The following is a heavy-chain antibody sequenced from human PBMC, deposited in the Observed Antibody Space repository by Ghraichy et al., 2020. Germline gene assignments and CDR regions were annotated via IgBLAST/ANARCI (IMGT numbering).Heavy chain of an antibody. J-gene: IGHJ3*02. CDR1: TFSFSAYS. D-gene: IGHD2-2*01. CDR3: ARAIDIVVVPADYPFDM. Sequence: GESLNISCAASTFSFSAYSMNWIRQAPGKGLEWVSSISSSSRQIYYADSVKGRFTISRDNAKDSLYLQMNSLRVEDTAVYYCARAIDIVVVPADYPFDMWGQGTVVTVSS. CDR2: ISSSSRQI. V-gene: IGHV3-21*01.